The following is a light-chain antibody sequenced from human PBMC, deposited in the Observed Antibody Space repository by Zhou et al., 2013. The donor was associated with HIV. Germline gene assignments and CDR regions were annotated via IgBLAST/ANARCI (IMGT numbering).Light chain of an antibody. CDR2: EVN. CDR3: SSYAGNNIV. V-gene: IGLV2-8*01. Sequence: QSALTQPPSASGSPGQSVTISCNGTSGDVGGYDYVSWYQQHPGKAPKVMIYEVNKRPSGVPDRFSGSKSGNTASLTVSGLQPEDEADYYCSSYAGNNIVFGGGTKLTVL. J-gene: IGLJ2*01. CDR1: SGDVGGYDY.